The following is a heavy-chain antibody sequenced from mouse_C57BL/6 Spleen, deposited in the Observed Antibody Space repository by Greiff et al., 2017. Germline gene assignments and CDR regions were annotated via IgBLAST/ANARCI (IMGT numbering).Heavy chain of an antibody. D-gene: IGHD1-1*01. CDR1: GYSFTGYY. V-gene: IGHV1-42*01. CDR3: AIDYYGSSPFAY. CDR2: VNPSTGGT. Sequence: VQLQQSGPELVKPGASVKISCKASGYSFTGYYMNWVKQSPEKSLEWIGEVNPSTGGTTYNQKFKAKATLTVDNSSSTAYMQLKSLTSEDSAVYYCAIDYYGSSPFAYWGQGPLVTVSA. J-gene: IGHJ3*01.